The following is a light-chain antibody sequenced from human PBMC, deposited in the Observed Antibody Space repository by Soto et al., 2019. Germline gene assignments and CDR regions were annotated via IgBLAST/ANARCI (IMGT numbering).Light chain of an antibody. CDR1: SSDVGSYNL. J-gene: IGLJ3*02. CDR3: CSYAGSSTSWV. CDR2: EGS. V-gene: IGLV2-23*01. Sequence: QSALTQPASVSGSPGQSLTISCTGTSSDVGSYNLVSWYQQHPGKAPKLMIYEGSKWPSGVSNRFSGSKSGNTASLTISGLQAEDEADYYCCSYAGSSTSWVFGGGTKLTVL.